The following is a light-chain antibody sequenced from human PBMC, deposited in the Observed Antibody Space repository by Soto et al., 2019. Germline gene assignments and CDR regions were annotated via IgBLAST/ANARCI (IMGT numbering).Light chain of an antibody. Sequence: QMTQSPSSLSASVGDTVTITCRASQDITIDVAWYQQKPGKPPSLLISDASTLPSGVPSRFSGSGYATDFTLTISNLQPEDVATYYCHKYNSFPPTFGGGTKVDVK. CDR1: QDITID. V-gene: IGKV1-27*01. CDR3: HKYNSFPPT. J-gene: IGKJ4*01. CDR2: DAS.